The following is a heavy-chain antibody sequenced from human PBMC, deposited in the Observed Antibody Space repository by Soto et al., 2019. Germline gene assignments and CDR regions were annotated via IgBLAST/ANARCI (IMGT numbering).Heavy chain of an antibody. D-gene: IGHD2-8*01. V-gene: IGHV1-69*06. J-gene: IGHJ6*02. CDR2: IIPIFGTA. Sequence: QVQLVQSGAEVKKPGSSVKVSCKTSGGTFSTYSIVWVRQAPGEGLEWMGGIIPIFGTANYAQKFQDRVTITADKSTNTAFMELSSLKSEDTAMYYCARGHSTDCSNGVCSFFYNHEMDVWGQGTTVTVSS. CDR3: ARGHSTDCSNGVCSFFYNHEMDV. CDR1: GGTFSTYS.